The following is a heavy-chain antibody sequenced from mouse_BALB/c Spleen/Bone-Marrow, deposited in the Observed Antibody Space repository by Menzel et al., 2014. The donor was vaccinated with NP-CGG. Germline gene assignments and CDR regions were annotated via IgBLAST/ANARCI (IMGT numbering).Heavy chain of an antibody. CDR2: IRSKSNNYAT. V-gene: IGHV10-1*02. J-gene: IGHJ4*01. CDR1: GFTFNTYA. CDR3: VRHVDY. Sequence: EVKVVDSGGGLVQPKGSLKLSCAASGFTFNTYAMNWVRRAPGKGLEWVARIRSKSNNYATYYADSVKDRFTISRDDSQSMLYLQMNNLKTEDTAMYYCVRHVDYWGQGTSVTVSS.